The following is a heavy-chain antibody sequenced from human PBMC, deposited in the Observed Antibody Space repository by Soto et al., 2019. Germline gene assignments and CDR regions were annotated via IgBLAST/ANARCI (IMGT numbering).Heavy chain of an antibody. D-gene: IGHD3-3*01. V-gene: IGHV4-4*07. CDR2: IYTSGST. CDR3: ARDDFWSGYSHGWFDP. CDR1: GGSISSYY. J-gene: IGHJ5*02. Sequence: SETLSLTCTVSGGSISSYYWSWIRQPAGKGLEWIGRIYTSGSTNYNPSLKSRVTMSVGTSKNQFSLKLSSVTAADTAVYYCARDDFWSGYSHGWFDPWGQGTLVTVS.